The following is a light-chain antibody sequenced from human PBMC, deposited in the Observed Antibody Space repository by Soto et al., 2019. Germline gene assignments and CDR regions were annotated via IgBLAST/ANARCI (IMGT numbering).Light chain of an antibody. CDR2: GAS. CDR1: QSVSNN. J-gene: IGKJ1*01. V-gene: IGKV3-15*01. Sequence: EIVMTQSPATLSVSPGERATLSCRASQSVSNNLAWFQHKPGQAPRLLIYGASARATGIPARFSGSGSGTEFTLTISSLQSEDFAVYYCQQYNDWPPWTFGQGTKVVIK. CDR3: QQYNDWPPWT.